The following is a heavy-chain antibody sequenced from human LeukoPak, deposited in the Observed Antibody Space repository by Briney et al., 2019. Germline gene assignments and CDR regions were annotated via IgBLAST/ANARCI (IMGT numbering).Heavy chain of an antibody. V-gene: IGHV4-59*11. D-gene: IGHD6-13*01. CDR3: AGSLIESSSWAGTDY. J-gene: IGHJ4*02. Sequence: SETLSLTCTVSGDSIRSHYWNWIRQPPGRGLEWIGDISYSGNINYNPSLKSRVTISVDTSKNQFSLKLSSVTAADTAVYYCAGSLIESSSWAGTDYWGQGTLVTVSS. CDR1: GDSIRSHY. CDR2: ISYSGNI.